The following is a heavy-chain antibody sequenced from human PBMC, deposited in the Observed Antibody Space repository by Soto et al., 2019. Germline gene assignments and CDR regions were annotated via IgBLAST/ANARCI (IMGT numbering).Heavy chain of an antibody. J-gene: IGHJ3*02. V-gene: IGHV1-2*04. D-gene: IGHD3-3*01. CDR1: GYTFTGYY. CDR3: ARSGFRVLRFLEWLAFDI. Sequence: GASVKVSCKASGYTFTGYYMHWVRQAPGQGLEWMGWINPNSGGTNYAQKFQGWVTMTRDTSISTAYMELSRLRSDDTAVYYCARSGFRVLRFLEWLAFDIWGQGTVVTVS. CDR2: INPNSGGT.